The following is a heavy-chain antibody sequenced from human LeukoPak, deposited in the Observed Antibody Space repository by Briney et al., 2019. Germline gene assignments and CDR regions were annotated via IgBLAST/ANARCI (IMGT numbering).Heavy chain of an antibody. Sequence: SETLSLTCTVSGGSISSYYWSWIRQPPGKGLEWIGYIYYSGSTNYNPSLKSRVTISVDTSKNQFSLKLSSVTAADTAVYYCARQGDCGGDCYFPYYYYGMDVWGQGTTVTVSS. V-gene: IGHV4-59*08. CDR3: ARQGDCGGDCYFPYYYYGMDV. CDR1: GGSISSYY. CDR2: IYYSGST. D-gene: IGHD2-21*02. J-gene: IGHJ6*02.